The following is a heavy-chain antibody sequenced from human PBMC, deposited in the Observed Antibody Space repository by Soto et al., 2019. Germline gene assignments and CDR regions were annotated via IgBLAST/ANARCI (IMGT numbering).Heavy chain of an antibody. V-gene: IGHV1-46*01. J-gene: IGHJ6*02. CDR1: GYTFTSYY. Sequence: GASVKVSCKASGYTFTSYYMHWVRQAPGQGLEWMGIINPSGGSTSYAQKFQGRVTVTRDTSTSTVYMELSSLRSEDTAVYYCAREREHSGYDSTKLYYYGMDVWGQGTTVTVSS. CDR3: AREREHSGYDSTKLYYYGMDV. CDR2: INPSGGST. D-gene: IGHD5-12*01.